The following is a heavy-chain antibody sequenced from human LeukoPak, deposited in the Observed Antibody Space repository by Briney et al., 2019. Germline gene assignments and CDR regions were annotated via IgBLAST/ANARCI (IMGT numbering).Heavy chain of an antibody. V-gene: IGHV4-59*08. CDR1: RGSVKTYS. Sequence: PSETLSLTCTVSRGSVKTYSWSWVRQPPGKGLEWIGYVSYSGAANYNPSLKSRVTISVDTSKNQFSLKLSSVTAADTAVYYCARHPVGPGGLDVWGQGTMVTVSS. CDR3: ARHPVGPGGLDV. J-gene: IGHJ3*01. CDR2: VSYSGAA.